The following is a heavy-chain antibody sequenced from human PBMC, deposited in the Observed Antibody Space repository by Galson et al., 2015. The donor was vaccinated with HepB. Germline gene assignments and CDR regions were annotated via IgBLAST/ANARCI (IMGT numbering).Heavy chain of an antibody. J-gene: IGHJ4*02. V-gene: IGHV3-48*03. CDR3: ARDRLGLDCSGGSCYSSYYFDY. Sequence: SLRLSCAASGFTFSSYEMNWVRQAPGKGLEWVSYISSSGSTIYYADSVKGRFTISRDNAKNSLYLQMNSLRAEDTAVYYCARDRLGLDCSGGSCYSSYYFDYWGQGTLVTVSS. CDR2: ISSSGSTI. CDR1: GFTFSSYE. D-gene: IGHD2-15*01.